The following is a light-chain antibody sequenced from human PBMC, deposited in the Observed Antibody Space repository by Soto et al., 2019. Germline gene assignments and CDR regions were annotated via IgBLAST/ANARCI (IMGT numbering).Light chain of an antibody. CDR3: QQYGSSPAT. CDR2: GAS. Sequence: EIVLTQSPGTLSLSPGERATLSCRASQSVGSIYLAWYQQRPGQAPRLLIYGASNRATGIPVRFSGSGSGTDFTLTISGLEPEDFAVYYCQQYGSSPATFGQGTKVDIK. CDR1: QSVGSIY. J-gene: IGKJ1*01. V-gene: IGKV3-20*01.